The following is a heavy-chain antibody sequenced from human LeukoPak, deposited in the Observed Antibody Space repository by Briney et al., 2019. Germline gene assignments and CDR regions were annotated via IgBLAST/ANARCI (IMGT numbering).Heavy chain of an antibody. CDR1: GFTFSNYA. D-gene: IGHD6-19*01. Sequence: PGGSLRLSCAASGFTFSNYAMSWVRQAPGKGLEWVSTISGGGSSTYYVDSVKGRFTISRDNSKNTLYLQMNSLRAEDTAVYYRARSRIGGWTDYWGQGTLVTVSS. V-gene: IGHV3-23*01. J-gene: IGHJ4*02. CDR2: ISGGGSST. CDR3: ARSRIGGWTDY.